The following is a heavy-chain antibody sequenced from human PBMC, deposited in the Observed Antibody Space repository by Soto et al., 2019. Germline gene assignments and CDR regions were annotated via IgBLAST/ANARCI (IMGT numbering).Heavy chain of an antibody. J-gene: IGHJ4*02. CDR1: RFTFRDYG. Sequence: GGSLRLSGPASRFTFRDYGMNWVRQAPGKGLEWVAGISHGATRKSYSDSVKGRFIISRDNSKKMLYLQLNSLRREDTAVYYCAKDWVGGSNRYQLDYWGRGTLVTVSS. CDR3: AKDWVGGSNRYQLDY. D-gene: IGHD4-4*01. CDR2: ISHGATRK. V-gene: IGHV3-30*18.